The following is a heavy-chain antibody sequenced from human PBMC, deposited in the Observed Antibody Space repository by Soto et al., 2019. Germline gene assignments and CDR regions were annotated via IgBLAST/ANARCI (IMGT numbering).Heavy chain of an antibody. J-gene: IGHJ6*03. CDR3: ARGAYRSSWYGWMDV. Sequence: SETLSLTYAGYGGTFSGSYWSWIRQPPGKGLEWIGEINHSGSTNYNPSLKSRVTISVDTSKNQFSLKLSSVTAADTAVYYCARGAYRSSWYGWMDVWGKGTTVT. D-gene: IGHD6-13*01. CDR2: INHSGST. CDR1: GGTFSGSY. V-gene: IGHV4-34*01.